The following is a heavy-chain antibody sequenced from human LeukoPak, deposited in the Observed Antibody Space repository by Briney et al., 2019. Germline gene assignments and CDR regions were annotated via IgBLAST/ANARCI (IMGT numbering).Heavy chain of an antibody. D-gene: IGHD3-9*01. CDR1: GYTFTSYG. CDR3: ARAPYEILTGYGDDY. V-gene: IGHV1-18*01. CDR2: ISAYNGNT. J-gene: IGHJ4*02. Sequence: EASVKVSCKASGYTFTSYGISWVRQAPGQGLEWMGWISAYNGNTNYAQRLQGRVTMTTDTSTSTAYMELRSLRSDDTAVYYCARAPYEILTGYGDDYWGQGTLVTVSS.